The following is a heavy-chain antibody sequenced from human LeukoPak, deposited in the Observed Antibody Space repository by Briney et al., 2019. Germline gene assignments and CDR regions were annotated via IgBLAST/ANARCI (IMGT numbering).Heavy chain of an antibody. CDR3: ARVGDTATAMYYFDY. J-gene: IGHJ4*02. V-gene: IGHV4-30-4*08. CDR2: IYYSGST. CDR1: GGSISSGDYY. Sequence: PSRTLSLTCTVSGGSISSGDYYWSWIRQPPGKGLEWIGYIYYSGSTYYNPSLKSRVTISVDTSKNQFSLKLSSVTAADTAVYYCARVGDTATAMYYFDYWGQGTLVTVSS. D-gene: IGHD5-18*01.